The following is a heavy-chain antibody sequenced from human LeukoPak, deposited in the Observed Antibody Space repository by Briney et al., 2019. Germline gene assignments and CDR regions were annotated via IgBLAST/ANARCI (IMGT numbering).Heavy chain of an antibody. J-gene: IGHJ6*03. CDR1: GYTFTSYY. V-gene: IGHV1-46*01. D-gene: IGHD2-21*02. CDR2: INPSGGST. CDR3: AREGEDYCGGDCSGGYYYYYMDV. Sequence: ASVKVSCKASGYTFTSYYMHWVRQAPGQGLEWMGIINPSGGSTSYAQKFQGRVTMTRDMSTSTVYMELSSLRSEDTAVYYCAREGEDYCGGDCSGGYYYYYMDVWGKGTTVTISS.